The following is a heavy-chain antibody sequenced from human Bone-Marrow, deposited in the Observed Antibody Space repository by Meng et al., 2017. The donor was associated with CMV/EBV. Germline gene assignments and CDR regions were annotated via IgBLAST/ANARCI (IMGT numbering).Heavy chain of an antibody. CDR3: ARGYPPFSRRYGMDV. CDR1: GGSISSSSYY. V-gene: IGHV4-39*01. CDR2: IYYSGST. Sequence: SETLSLTCTVSGGSISSSSYYWGWIRQPPGKGLEWIGSIYYSGSTYYNPSLKSRVTISVDTSKNQFSLKLSSVTAADTAVYYCARGYPPFSRRYGMDVWGQGTTVTVSS. J-gene: IGHJ6*02. D-gene: IGHD5-12*01.